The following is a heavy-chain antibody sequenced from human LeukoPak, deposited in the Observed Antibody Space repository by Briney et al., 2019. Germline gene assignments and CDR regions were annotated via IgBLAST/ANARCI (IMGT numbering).Heavy chain of an antibody. Sequence: GGSLRLSCAASGFTFSSYWMSGVRQAPGKGLEGVANIKQDGSEKYYVDSVKGRFTISRDNAKNSLYLQMNTLSAADTAVYYFARYSGNLGLDYWGQGTLVTVSS. CDR3: ARYSGNLGLDY. CDR1: GFTFSSYW. CDR2: IKQDGSEK. D-gene: IGHD3-10*01. V-gene: IGHV3-7*01. J-gene: IGHJ4*02.